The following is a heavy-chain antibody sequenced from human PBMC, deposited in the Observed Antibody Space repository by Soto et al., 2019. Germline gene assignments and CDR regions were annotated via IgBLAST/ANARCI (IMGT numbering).Heavy chain of an antibody. J-gene: IGHJ5*02. D-gene: IGHD6-13*01. CDR2: ISSNGGST. V-gene: IGHV3-64D*08. CDR1: GFTFSSYA. Sequence: GGSLRLSCSASGFTFSSYAMHWARQAPGKGLEYVSAISSNGGSTYYADSVKGRFTISRDNSKNTLYLQMSSLRAEDTAVYYCVRIAAAGPSIDPWGQGTLVTVSS. CDR3: VRIAAAGPSIDP.